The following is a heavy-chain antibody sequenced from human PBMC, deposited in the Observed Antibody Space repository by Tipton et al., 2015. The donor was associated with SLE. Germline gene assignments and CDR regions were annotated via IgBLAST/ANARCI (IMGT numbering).Heavy chain of an antibody. CDR1: GGSIDSDNYY. CDR3: ARRPSHWKKPFDI. Sequence: LRLSCTVSGGSIDSDNYYWAWIRQAPGKEPEWIGSFFYIGSTHYNPSLETRVTVSGDSSKNQFSLKMTSLTAADTAVYFCARRPSHWKKPFDIWSQGILVTVSS. V-gene: IGHV4-39*07. J-gene: IGHJ4*02. D-gene: IGHD1-1*01. CDR2: FFYIGST.